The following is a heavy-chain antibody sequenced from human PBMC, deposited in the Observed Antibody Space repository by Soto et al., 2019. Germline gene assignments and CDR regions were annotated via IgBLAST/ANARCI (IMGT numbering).Heavy chain of an antibody. V-gene: IGHV3-30*03. CDR3: ATYSSGEYYFDY. D-gene: IGHD6-19*01. CDR1: GFTFSSYG. J-gene: IGHJ4*02. Sequence: SLRLSCAASGFTFSSYGMHWVRQAPGKGLEWVAVISYDGSNKYYADSVKGRFTISRDNSKNTLYLQMNSLRAEDRAVYYCATYSSGEYYFDYWGQGTLVTVSS. CDR2: ISYDGSNK.